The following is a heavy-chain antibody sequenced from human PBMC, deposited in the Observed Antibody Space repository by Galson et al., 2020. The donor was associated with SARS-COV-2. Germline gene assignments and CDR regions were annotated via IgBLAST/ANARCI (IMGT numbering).Heavy chain of an antibody. D-gene: IGHD3-10*01. V-gene: IGHV1-18*01. Sequence: ASVKVSCKASGYTFTSYGISWVRQAPGQGLEWMGWISTNTNDIDYAQHFQGRVTMTRDTSTSTAYMELRSLRSDDTALYYCARDQHYIRECWGQGTLVTVSS. CDR2: ISTNTNDI. J-gene: IGHJ4*02. CDR1: GYTFTSYG. CDR3: ARDQHYIREC.